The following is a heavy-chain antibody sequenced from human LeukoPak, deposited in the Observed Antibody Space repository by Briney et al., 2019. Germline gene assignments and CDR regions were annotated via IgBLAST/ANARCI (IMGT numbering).Heavy chain of an antibody. CDR1: GGSINGHY. CDR3: ARLRGQSTAVFDY. Sequence: PSETLSLTCTVSGGSINGHYWSWIRQPPGKGLEWVAYILYTGATNYNPSLKSRDTISVDTSKNQFSLKLNSVTAADTAVYYCARLRGQSTAVFDYWGQGTLVTVSS. CDR2: ILYTGAT. V-gene: IGHV4-59*08. J-gene: IGHJ4*02. D-gene: IGHD2-21*02.